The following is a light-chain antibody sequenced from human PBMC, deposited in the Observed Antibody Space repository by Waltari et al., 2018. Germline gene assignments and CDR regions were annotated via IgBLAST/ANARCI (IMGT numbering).Light chain of an antibody. CDR1: SPNIGSNP. CDR3: AAWDDSLNGWV. J-gene: IGLJ3*02. V-gene: IGLV1-44*01. CDR2: RNN. Sequence: QSALTQPPSASVTPGQRVTIPRSGSSPNIGSNPVNWYQQLPGTAPKLLIYRNNQRPSWVPDRFSGSKSGTSASLAISGLQSEDETDYYCAAWDDSLNGWVFGGGTKLTVL.